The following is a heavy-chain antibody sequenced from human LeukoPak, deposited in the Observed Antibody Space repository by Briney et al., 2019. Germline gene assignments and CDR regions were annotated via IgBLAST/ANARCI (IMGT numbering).Heavy chain of an antibody. V-gene: IGHV3-7*01. CDR1: GFTFNNFW. J-gene: IGHJ4*02. Sequence: GGSLRLSCAASGFTFNNFWMAWVRQAPGKGLEWVASIDRDGSEKRYVDSVEGRFTISRDNAKNSLYLQMNTLRAEDTAVYYCARDGHISGWPYDYWGQGTLVTVSS. D-gene: IGHD6-19*01. CDR3: ARDGHISGWPYDY. CDR2: IDRDGSEK.